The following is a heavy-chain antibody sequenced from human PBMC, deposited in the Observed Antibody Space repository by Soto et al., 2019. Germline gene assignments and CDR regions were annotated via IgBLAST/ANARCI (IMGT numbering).Heavy chain of an antibody. V-gene: IGHV1-69*13. CDR2: IIPIFGTA. CDR1: GGTISSYA. D-gene: IGHD2-2*03. J-gene: IGHJ6*02. Sequence: SMKVSCKASGGTISSYAISWVRQAPGQGLEWMGGIIPIFGTANYAQKFQGRVTITADESTSTAYMELSSLRSEDTAVYYCASGYCSSTSCYMDVWGQGTTVTVS. CDR3: ASGYCSSTSCYMDV.